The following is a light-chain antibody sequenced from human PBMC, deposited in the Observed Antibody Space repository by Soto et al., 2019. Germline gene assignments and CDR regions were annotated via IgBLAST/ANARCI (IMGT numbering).Light chain of an antibody. V-gene: IGKV3-15*01. CDR1: QSVSSN. Sequence: EIVMTQSPATLSVSPGERATLSCRASQSVSSNLAWYQQKPGQAPRLLIYGASTRATGIPARFSGSGSGIDFTLTISSLQSEDFAIYYCQQYHNWPPWTFGQGTKVEIK. CDR2: GAS. J-gene: IGKJ1*01. CDR3: QQYHNWPPWT.